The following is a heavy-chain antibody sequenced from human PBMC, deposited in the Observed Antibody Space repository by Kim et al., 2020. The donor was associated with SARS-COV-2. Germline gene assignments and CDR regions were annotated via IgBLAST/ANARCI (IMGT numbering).Heavy chain of an antibody. CDR3: AREYSSSWYLLGWFDP. D-gene: IGHD6-13*01. J-gene: IGHJ5*02. V-gene: IGHV1-2*02. Sequence: KFQGRVTMTRDTSISTAYMELSRLRSDDTAVYYCAREYSSSWYLLGWFDPWGQGTLVTVSS.